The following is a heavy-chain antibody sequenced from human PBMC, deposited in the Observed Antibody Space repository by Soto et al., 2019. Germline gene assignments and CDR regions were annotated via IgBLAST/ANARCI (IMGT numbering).Heavy chain of an antibody. Sequence: QVQLVQSGAEVKKPGSSVKVSCKASVGVFRNYAINWVRQAPGQGLEWMGGIIPGFGTADYPQKFQGRVTITADEYTTTAYMELTSLKTEDTAVYFCARDRWGSYSFDSWGQGTLVTVAS. CDR2: IIPGFGTA. CDR3: ARDRWGSYSFDS. V-gene: IGHV1-69*01. CDR1: VGVFRNYA. J-gene: IGHJ5*01. D-gene: IGHD1-26*01.